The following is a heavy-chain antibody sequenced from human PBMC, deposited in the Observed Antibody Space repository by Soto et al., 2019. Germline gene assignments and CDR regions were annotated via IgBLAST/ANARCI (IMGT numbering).Heavy chain of an antibody. V-gene: IGHV1-69*12. Sequence: QVQLVQSGAEVKKPGSSVKVSCKASGGTFSSYAISWVRQAPGQGLEWMGGIIPIFGTANYAQKFQGRVTXIAXEXKSTAYMELSSLRSEDTAVYYCAREVRGGYYYGMDVWGQGTTVTVSS. CDR1: GGTFSSYA. CDR2: IIPIFGTA. D-gene: IGHD3-16*01. J-gene: IGHJ6*02. CDR3: AREVRGGYYYGMDV.